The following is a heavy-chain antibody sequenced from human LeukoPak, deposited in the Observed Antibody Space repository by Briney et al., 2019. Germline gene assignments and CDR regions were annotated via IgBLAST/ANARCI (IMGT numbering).Heavy chain of an antibody. CDR3: AREDFWSGYFDY. D-gene: IGHD3-3*01. V-gene: IGHV3-7*01. CDR1: GFTFSNYW. CDR2: IKQDGSEK. Sequence: GGSLRLSCAASGFTFSNYWMSWVRQAPGKGLEWVANIKQDGSEKYYVDSVRGRFTISRDNAKNSLYLQMNSLRAEDTAVYYCAREDFWSGYFDYWGQGTLVTVFS. J-gene: IGHJ4*02.